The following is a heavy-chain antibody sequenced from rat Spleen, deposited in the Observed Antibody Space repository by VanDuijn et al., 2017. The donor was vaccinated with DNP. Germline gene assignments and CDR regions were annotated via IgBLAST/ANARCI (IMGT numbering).Heavy chain of an antibody. Sequence: EVQLVESGGGLVQPGRSMKLSCAASGFTFSNYDMAWVRQAPKKGLEWVATISYDGSSTYYRDSVKGRFTISRDNAKSTLYLQRDSLRSEDTATYYCARDNSGPYFDYWGQGVMVTVSS. CDR2: ISYDGSST. CDR3: ARDNSGPYFDY. CDR1: GFTFSNYD. J-gene: IGHJ2*01. D-gene: IGHD4-3*01. V-gene: IGHV5-7*01.